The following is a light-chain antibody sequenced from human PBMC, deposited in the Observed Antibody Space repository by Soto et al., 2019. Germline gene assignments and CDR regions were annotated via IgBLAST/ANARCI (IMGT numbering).Light chain of an antibody. CDR1: EVGSRS. J-gene: IGLJ2*01. Sequence: SYVVTQPPSVSVAPGQAASITCGGDEVGSRSVHWYRQKPGQAPVVVIYDDTYRPSGIPERFSASNSGNTATLTISRVEAGDEADYYCQVYNSPSDLPVVFGGGTKLTVL. CDR2: DDT. V-gene: IGLV3-21*02. CDR3: QVYNSPSDLPVV.